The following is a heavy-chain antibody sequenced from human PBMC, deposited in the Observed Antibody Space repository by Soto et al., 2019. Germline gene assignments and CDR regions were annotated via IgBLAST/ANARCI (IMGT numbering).Heavy chain of an antibody. Sequence: SPRLSCAASGFTFSSYGMHRVRQAPGKGLEWVAVIWYDGSNKYYADSVKGRFTISRDNSKNTLYLQMNSLRAEDTAVYYCASPYYDSSGYYYVWGQGTLVTVSS. CDR2: IWYDGSNK. J-gene: IGHJ4*02. CDR1: GFTFSSYG. V-gene: IGHV3-33*01. D-gene: IGHD3-22*01. CDR3: ASPYYDSSGYYYV.